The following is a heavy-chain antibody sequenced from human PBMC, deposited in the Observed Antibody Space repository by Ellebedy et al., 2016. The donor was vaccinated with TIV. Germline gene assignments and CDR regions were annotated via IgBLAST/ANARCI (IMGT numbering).Heavy chain of an antibody. CDR3: AVVDFS. D-gene: IGHD2-15*01. V-gene: IGHV3-53*01. CDR1: GFAVNGYY. J-gene: IGHJ5*02. CDR2: IFTSDVT. Sequence: PGGSLRLSCAASGFAVNGYYITWVRQAPGKGLDWVSVIFTSDVTSYTDSVRGRFTISRDTYKNTVNLQMNSLRVEDTAIYYCAVVDFSWGQGNLVTVSS.